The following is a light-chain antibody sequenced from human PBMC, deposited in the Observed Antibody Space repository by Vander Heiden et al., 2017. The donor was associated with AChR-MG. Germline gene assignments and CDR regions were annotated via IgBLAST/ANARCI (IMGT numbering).Light chain of an antibody. CDR3: QQSGSSPAWT. CDR2: GAS. CDR1: QSVSTTY. Sequence: EIVLTQSPGTLSLSPGERATLSCRTSQSVSTTYVAWFQHKPGQAPRLLIYGASSRATGIPDRFSGSGSGTDFTLTISRLEPEDFAVYYCQQSGSSPAWTFGQGTKVEI. V-gene: IGKV3-20*01. J-gene: IGKJ1*01.